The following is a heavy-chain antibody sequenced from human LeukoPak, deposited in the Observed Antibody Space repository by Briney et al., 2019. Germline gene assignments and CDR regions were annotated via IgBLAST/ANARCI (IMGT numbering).Heavy chain of an antibody. J-gene: IGHJ3*02. D-gene: IGHD2-2*01. Sequence: ASVKVSCKVSGYTLTELSIHWVRQAPGKGLEWMGGFDPEDGETIYAQKFQGRVTMSEDTSTDTAYMELSSLRSEDTAVYYCATQHQDIVVVPAAPEAFDIWGQGTMVTVSS. CDR2: FDPEDGET. CDR1: GYTLTELS. V-gene: IGHV1-24*01. CDR3: ATQHQDIVVVPAAPEAFDI.